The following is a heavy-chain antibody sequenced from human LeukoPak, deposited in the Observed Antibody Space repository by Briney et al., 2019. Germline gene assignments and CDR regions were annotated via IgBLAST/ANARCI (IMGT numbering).Heavy chain of an antibody. Sequence: GGSLRLSCAASGFTFDDYAMHWVRQAPGKGLEWVSGISWNSGSIGYADSVKGRFTISRDNAKNSLYLQMNSLRAEDTALYYCAKDTRRGYSYGVFDYWGQGTLVTVSS. CDR2: ISWNSGSI. V-gene: IGHV3-9*01. CDR1: GFTFDDYA. J-gene: IGHJ4*02. D-gene: IGHD5-18*01. CDR3: AKDTRRGYSYGVFDY.